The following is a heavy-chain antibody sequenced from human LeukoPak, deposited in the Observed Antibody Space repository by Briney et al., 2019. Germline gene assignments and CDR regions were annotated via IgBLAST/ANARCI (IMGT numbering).Heavy chain of an antibody. CDR2: INHSGST. V-gene: IGHV4-34*01. Sequence: PSGTLSLTCAVYGGSFSGYYWSWIRQPPGKGLEWIGEINHSGSTNYNPSLKSRVTISVDTSKNQFSLKLSSVTAADTAVYYCARRKGQWLAPFDYWGQGTLVTVSS. J-gene: IGHJ4*02. CDR1: GGSFSGYY. D-gene: IGHD6-19*01. CDR3: ARRKGQWLAPFDY.